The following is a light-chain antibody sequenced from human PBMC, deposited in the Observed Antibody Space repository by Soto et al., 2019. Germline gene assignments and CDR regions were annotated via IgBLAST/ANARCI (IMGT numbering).Light chain of an antibody. Sequence: DIQMTHSPSTLSASVLYTGTVTFRASQSVSGWLAWYQQKPGEAPKLLIYDASALPRGVPSRFSGSGSGTKFTLTIASLQPDDFATYYCQKYETFSGKFGPGTKVDIK. CDR2: DAS. V-gene: IGKV1-5*01. CDR1: QSVSGW. J-gene: IGKJ1*01. CDR3: QKYETFSGK.